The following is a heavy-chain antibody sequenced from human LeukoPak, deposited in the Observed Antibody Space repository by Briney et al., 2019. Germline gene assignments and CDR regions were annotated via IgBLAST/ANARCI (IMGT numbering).Heavy chain of an antibody. D-gene: IGHD5-12*01. CDR3: ARESGYDMRVGIPVVAEHFDY. J-gene: IGHJ4*02. CDR1: GFTFSSYS. CDR2: ISSSSSYI. V-gene: IGHV3-21*01. Sequence: GGSLRLSCAASGFTFSSYSMNWVRQAPGKGLEWVSSISSSSSYIYYADSVKGRFTISRDNAKNSLYLQMNSLRAEDTAVYYCARESGYDMRVGIPVVAEHFDYWGQGTLVTVSS.